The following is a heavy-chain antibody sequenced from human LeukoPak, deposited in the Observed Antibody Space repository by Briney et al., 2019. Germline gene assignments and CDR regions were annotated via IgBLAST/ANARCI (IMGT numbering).Heavy chain of an antibody. CDR3: ARDPIPSGSYKYNWFDP. J-gene: IGHJ5*02. D-gene: IGHD1-26*01. V-gene: IGHV1-18*01. CDR1: GYTFTSYG. Sequence: ASVKVSCKASGYTFTSYGISWVRQAPGQGLEWMGWISAYNGNTNYAQKLQGRVTMTTDTSTSTAYMELRSLRSDDTAVYYCARDPIPSGSYKYNWFDPWGQGTLVTVSS. CDR2: ISAYNGNT.